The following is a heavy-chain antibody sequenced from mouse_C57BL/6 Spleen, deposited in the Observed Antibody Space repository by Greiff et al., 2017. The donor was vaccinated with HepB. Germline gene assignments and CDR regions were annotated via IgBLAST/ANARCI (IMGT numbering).Heavy chain of an antibody. Sequence: EVKVVESGGGLVKPGGSLKLSCAASGFTFSDYGMHWVRQAPEKGLEWVAYISSGSSTIYYADTVKGRFTISRDNAKNTLFLQMTSLRSEDTAMYYCARQNYYWYFDVWGTGTTVTVSS. CDR3: ARQNYYWYFDV. D-gene: IGHD1-3*01. J-gene: IGHJ1*03. CDR1: GFTFSDYG. V-gene: IGHV5-17*01. CDR2: ISSGSSTI.